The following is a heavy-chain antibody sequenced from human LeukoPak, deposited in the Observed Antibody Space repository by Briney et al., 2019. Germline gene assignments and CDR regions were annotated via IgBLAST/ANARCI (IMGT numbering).Heavy chain of an antibody. D-gene: IGHD6-19*01. Sequence: GASVKVSCKASGYTFTGYYMHWVRQAPGQGLEWMGWINPNSGGTNYAQKFQGRVTMTRDTSISTAYMELSRLRSDDTAVYYCARVQWLGGNDAFDIWGQGTMVTVSS. CDR3: ARVQWLGGNDAFDI. V-gene: IGHV1-2*02. CDR2: INPNSGGT. CDR1: GYTFTGYY. J-gene: IGHJ3*02.